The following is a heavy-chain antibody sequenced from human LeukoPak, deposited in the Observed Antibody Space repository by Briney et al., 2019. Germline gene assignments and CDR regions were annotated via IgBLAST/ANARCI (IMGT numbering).Heavy chain of an antibody. CDR2: VHTTGST. J-gene: IGHJ4*02. V-gene: IGHV4-4*07. CDR1: GGPIPNSY. CDR3: ARDPNSAL. Sequence: SETLSLTCTVSGGPIPNSYWIWTGQPAGKRLEWIGRVHTTGSTNYNPSFMSRVTVSIDTSKTQFSLKLTSVTAADTAVYYCARDPNSALWGQGILVTVSS. D-gene: IGHD4-23*01.